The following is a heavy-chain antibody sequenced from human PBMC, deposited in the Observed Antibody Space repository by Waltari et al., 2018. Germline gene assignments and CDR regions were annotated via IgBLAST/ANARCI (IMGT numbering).Heavy chain of an antibody. CDR1: GGTFSSYA. V-gene: IGHV1-69*13. CDR3: ARAGYYYDSSGYRYYYYGMDV. Sequence: QVQLVQSGAEVKKPGSSVKVSCKASGGTFSSYAIRWVRPAPGPGLGWMGGIIPIFGTANYAQKFQGRVTITADESTSTAYMELSSLRSEDTAVYYCARAGYYYDSSGYRYYYYGMDVWGQGTTVTVSS. D-gene: IGHD3-22*01. CDR2: IIPIFGTA. J-gene: IGHJ6*02.